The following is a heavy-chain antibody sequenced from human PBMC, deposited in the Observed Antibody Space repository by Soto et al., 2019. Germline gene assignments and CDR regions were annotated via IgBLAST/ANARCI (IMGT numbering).Heavy chain of an antibody. CDR1: GFSLSTSGMC. CDR2: IDWDDDK. Sequence: SGPTLVNPTQTLTLTCTFSGFSLSTSGMCVSWIRQPPGKALEWLALIDWDDDKYYSTSLKTRLTISNDTSKNQVVLTMTNMDPVDTATYYCARTPGYSSGWYDRHYGMDVWGQGTTVTVSS. D-gene: IGHD6-19*01. J-gene: IGHJ6*02. CDR3: ARTPGYSSGWYDRHYGMDV. V-gene: IGHV2-70*01.